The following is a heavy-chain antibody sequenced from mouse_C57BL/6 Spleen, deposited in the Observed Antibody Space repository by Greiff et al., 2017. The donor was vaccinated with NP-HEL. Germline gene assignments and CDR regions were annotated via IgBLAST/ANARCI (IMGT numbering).Heavy chain of an antibody. J-gene: IGHJ4*01. Sequence: LQESGAELARPGASVKMSCKASGYTFTSYTMHWVKQRPGQGLEWIGYINPSSGYTKYNQKFKDKATLTADKSSSTAYMQLSSLTSEDSAVYYCAREDYYGSSSLYYYAMDYWGQGTSVTVSS. V-gene: IGHV1-4*01. D-gene: IGHD1-1*01. CDR1: GYTFTSYT. CDR3: AREDYYGSSSLYYYAMDY. CDR2: INPSSGYT.